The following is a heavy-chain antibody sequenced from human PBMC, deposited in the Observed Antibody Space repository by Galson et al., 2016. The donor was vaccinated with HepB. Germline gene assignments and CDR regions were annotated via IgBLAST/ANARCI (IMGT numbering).Heavy chain of an antibody. Sequence: CAISGDSVSSNSAAWNRIRQSPSRGLEWLGRTYYRSKWYSDYAESVKSRITINPDTSKNQFSLQLHSVTPDDTAFYYCAGEGASGYALDYWGQGTLVTVSS. CDR3: AGEGASGYALDY. D-gene: IGHD6-25*01. CDR2: TYYRSKWYS. J-gene: IGHJ4*02. CDR1: GDSVSSNSAA. V-gene: IGHV6-1*01.